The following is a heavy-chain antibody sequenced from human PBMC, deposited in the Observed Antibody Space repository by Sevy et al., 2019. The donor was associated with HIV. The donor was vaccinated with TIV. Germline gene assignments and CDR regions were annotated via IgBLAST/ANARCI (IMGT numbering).Heavy chain of an antibody. CDR3: SRGKWIQLWNSSYYYYGMDV. CDR1: GYTFTSYD. J-gene: IGHJ6*02. D-gene: IGHD5-18*01. Sequence: ASVKVSCKASGYTFTSYDINWVRQATGQGLVWMGWMNPNSGNTGYAQTFQGRVTMTRNTSISTAYMELSSLRSEDTAVYYCSRGKWIQLWNSSYYYYGMDVWGQGTTVTVSS. V-gene: IGHV1-8*01. CDR2: MNPNSGNT.